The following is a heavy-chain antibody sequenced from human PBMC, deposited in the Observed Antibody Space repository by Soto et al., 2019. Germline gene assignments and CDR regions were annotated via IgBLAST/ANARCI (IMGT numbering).Heavy chain of an antibody. CDR3: VMVDNYVTPTPQDV. J-gene: IGHJ6*03. Sequence: QVQLVQSGDEVKKPGASVKVSCKASGYIFGNYGIAWVRQAPGQGLEWMGWISPYTGNTHSASKVQGRLTMTTDTSTSTAYMDLGSLTSVDTAVYYCVMVDNYVTPTPQDVWGKGPTVTVSS. CDR2: ISPYTGNT. V-gene: IGHV1-18*01. CDR1: GYIFGNYG. D-gene: IGHD3-16*01.